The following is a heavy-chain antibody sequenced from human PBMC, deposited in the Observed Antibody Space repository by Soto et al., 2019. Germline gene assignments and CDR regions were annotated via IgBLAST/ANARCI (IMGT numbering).Heavy chain of an antibody. D-gene: IGHD2-2*03. V-gene: IGHV1-2*04. J-gene: IGHJ6*03. CDR2: INPNSGGT. CDR3: ARNGRGYCSSTSCPYYYYYMDV. CDR1: GYTFTGYY. Sequence: ASVKVSCKASGYTFTGYYMHWVRQAPGQGLEWMGWINPNSGGTNYAQKFQGWVTMTRDTSISTAYMELSRLRSDDTAVYYCARNGRGYCSSTSCPYYYYYMDVWGKGTTVTVSS.